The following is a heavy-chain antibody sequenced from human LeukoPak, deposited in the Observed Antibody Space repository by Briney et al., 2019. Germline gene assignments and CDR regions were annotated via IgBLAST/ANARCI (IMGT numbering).Heavy chain of an antibody. CDR3: ARVGDMEAFDI. CDR2: MWYDGRNK. V-gene: IGHV3-33*01. Sequence: GGSLRLSCASSGFTLSSFGMVWVRQAPGKGLEWVTLMWYDGRNKYYADSVKGRFTISRDNSKNTVYLQMNSLRGEDTAVYYCARVGDMEAFDIWGQGTRVTVSS. J-gene: IGHJ3*02. CDR1: GFTLSSFG. D-gene: IGHD3-16*01.